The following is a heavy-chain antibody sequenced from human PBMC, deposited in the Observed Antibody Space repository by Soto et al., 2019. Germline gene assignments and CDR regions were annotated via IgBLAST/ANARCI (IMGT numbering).Heavy chain of an antibody. Sequence: ASVKVSCKASGYTFTSYYMHWVRQAPGQGLEWMGIINPSGGSTSYAQKFQGRVTMTRDTSTSTVYMELSSLRSEDTAVYYCARDPNVAAAGTRIDYWGQGTPVTVYS. J-gene: IGHJ4*02. CDR3: ARDPNVAAAGTRIDY. CDR1: GYTFTSYY. CDR2: INPSGGST. V-gene: IGHV1-46*01. D-gene: IGHD6-13*01.